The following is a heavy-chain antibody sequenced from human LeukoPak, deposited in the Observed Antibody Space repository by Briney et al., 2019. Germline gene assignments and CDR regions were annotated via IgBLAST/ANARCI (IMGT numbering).Heavy chain of an antibody. CDR2: ISSRGDTI. J-gene: IGHJ1*01. D-gene: IGHD3-16*01. V-gene: IGHV3-11*01. CDR3: ARGSYGWTFNQ. Sequence: GGSLRLSCTASGVPFSDNFMGWLRQAPGKGLEWVSYISSRGDTIHYSDAVKGRFSISRDNSKRSLYLQMNRLRIDDTAVYYCARGSYGWTFNQWGQGTLVSVSS. CDR1: GVPFSDNF.